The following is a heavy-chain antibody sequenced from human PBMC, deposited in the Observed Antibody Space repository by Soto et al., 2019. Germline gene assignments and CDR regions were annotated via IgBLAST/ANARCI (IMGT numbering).Heavy chain of an antibody. Sequence: ASVKVSCKASGYTFTGYYMHWVRQAPGQGLEWMGWINPNSGGTNYAQKFQGRVTMTRDTSISTAYMELSRLRSDDTAVYYCARDARYSSGWYGMSYYYYYGMDVWGQGTTVTAP. J-gene: IGHJ6*02. D-gene: IGHD6-19*01. CDR3: ARDARYSSGWYGMSYYYYYGMDV. V-gene: IGHV1-2*02. CDR1: GYTFTGYY. CDR2: INPNSGGT.